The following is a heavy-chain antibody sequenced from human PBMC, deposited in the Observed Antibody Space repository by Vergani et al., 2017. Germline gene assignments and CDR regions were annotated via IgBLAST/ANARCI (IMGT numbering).Heavy chain of an antibody. Sequence: EVQPVESGGGLVKPGGSLRLSCTTSGFTFSSAWMSWVRQAPGKGLEWVARIRPKTDGETTDYAAPVKGRFTISRDDSKNTLYLQMNSLKTEDTAMYFCAKDLSYSTAWPLFDSRGQGTLVTVSS. CDR1: GFTFSSAW. CDR2: IRPKTDGETT. J-gene: IGHJ4*02. D-gene: IGHD4-11*01. V-gene: IGHV3-15*01. CDR3: AKDLSYSTAWPLFDS.